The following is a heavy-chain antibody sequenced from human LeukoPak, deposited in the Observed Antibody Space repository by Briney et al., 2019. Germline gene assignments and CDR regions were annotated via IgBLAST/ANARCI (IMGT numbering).Heavy chain of an antibody. CDR1: GYTFTKHY. CDR2: INPSGGSA. J-gene: IGHJ4*02. V-gene: IGHV1-46*01. Sequence: ASVKVSCKSSGYTFTKHYIHWVRQAPGQGLEWVGVINPSGGSAGYAQKFQGRVTMTRHMSTSTVYMELSSLRSDDTAMYYCARVHSGSYYYFDYWGQGTLVTVSS. D-gene: IGHD1-26*01. CDR3: ARVHSGSYYYFDY.